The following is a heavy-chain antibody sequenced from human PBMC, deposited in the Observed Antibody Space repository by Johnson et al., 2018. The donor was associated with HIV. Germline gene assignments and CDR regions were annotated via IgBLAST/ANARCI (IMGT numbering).Heavy chain of an antibody. V-gene: IGHV3-30*04. D-gene: IGHD6-13*01. CDR2: TSYDGSNK. CDR1: GVIFSSFA. J-gene: IGHJ3*02. CDR3: AKPDSTSWYLDAFDI. Sequence: QVQLVESGGGVVQPGRSLRLSCAASGVIFSSFAMHWVRQAPGKGLEWVAVTSYDGSNKYYADSVKGRFTISRDNSKNTLYLQMNSLRAEDTAVYYCAKPDSTSWYLDAFDIWGQGTMVSVSS.